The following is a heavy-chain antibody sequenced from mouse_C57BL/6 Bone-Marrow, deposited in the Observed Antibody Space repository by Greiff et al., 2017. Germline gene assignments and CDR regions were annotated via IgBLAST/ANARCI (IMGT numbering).Heavy chain of an antibody. Sequence: QVQLQQPGAELVMPGASVKLSCKASGYTFTSYWMHWVKQRPGQGLEWIGEIDPSDSYTNYNQKFKGKSTLTVDKSSSTAYMQLSSLTSEDSAVYYCARRYGSSPAWFAYWGQGTLVTVSA. CDR2: IDPSDSYT. J-gene: IGHJ3*01. CDR3: ARRYGSSPAWFAY. V-gene: IGHV1-69*01. CDR1: GYTFTSYW. D-gene: IGHD1-1*01.